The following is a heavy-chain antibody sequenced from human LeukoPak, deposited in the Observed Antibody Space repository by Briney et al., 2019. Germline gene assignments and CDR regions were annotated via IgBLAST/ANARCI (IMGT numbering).Heavy chain of an antibody. Sequence: PGGSLRLSCTASALTLGNYYMSWVRQAPGKGLERISYISNVGTTTYYADSVRGRFTVSRDNAKNSLYLQMDSLRAEDTAVYYFAFDFRYLGPDFWGQGTLVTVSS. D-gene: IGHD3/OR15-3a*01. V-gene: IGHV3-11*01. CDR1: ALTLGNYY. CDR3: AFDFRYLGPDF. CDR2: ISNVGTTT. J-gene: IGHJ4*02.